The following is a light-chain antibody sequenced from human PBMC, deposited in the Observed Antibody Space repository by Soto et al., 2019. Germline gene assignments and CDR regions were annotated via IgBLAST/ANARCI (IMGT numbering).Light chain of an antibody. V-gene: IGKV1-27*01. CDR2: AAS. Sequence: DIQMTQSPSSLSASVGDRVTITCRASQGILDYVAWFQQKPGKAPRLLIVAASTLHSGVPSRFSGSGAGTVITLTISSLQPEDAATCYGQKYNTALQSFGQGTTVEIK. J-gene: IGKJ1*01. CDR1: QGILDY. CDR3: QKYNTALQS.